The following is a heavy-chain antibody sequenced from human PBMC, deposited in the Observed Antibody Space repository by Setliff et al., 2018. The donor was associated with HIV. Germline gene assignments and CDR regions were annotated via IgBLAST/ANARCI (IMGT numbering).Heavy chain of an antibody. CDR1: GYSFVDFW. V-gene: IGHV5-51*01. Sequence: GESLKISCHLSGYSFVDFWIGWVRQMPGKDLEWVGFIYPGDSDSRYSPSFRGQVTISADKSTTTAYLDWASLKASDTAMYYCVRYIGAAAGYIDHWGQGTLVTVSS. CDR3: VRYIGAAAGYIDH. D-gene: IGHD6-25*01. CDR2: IYPGDSDS. J-gene: IGHJ4*02.